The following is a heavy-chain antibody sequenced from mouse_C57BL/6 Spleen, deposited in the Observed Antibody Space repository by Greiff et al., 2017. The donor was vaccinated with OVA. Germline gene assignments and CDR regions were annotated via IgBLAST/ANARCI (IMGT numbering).Heavy chain of an antibody. D-gene: IGHD2-4*01. CDR3: ASLSLGLRRGEYYFGY. J-gene: IGHJ2*01. V-gene: IGHV1-52*01. Sequence: QVHVKQPGAELVRPGSSVKLSCKASGYTFTSYWMHWVKQRPIQGLEWIGNIDPSDSETHYNQKFKDKATLTVDKSSSTAYMQLSSLTSEDSAVYYCASLSLGLRRGEYYFGYWGQGTTLTVST. CDR1: GYTFTSYW. CDR2: IDPSDSET.